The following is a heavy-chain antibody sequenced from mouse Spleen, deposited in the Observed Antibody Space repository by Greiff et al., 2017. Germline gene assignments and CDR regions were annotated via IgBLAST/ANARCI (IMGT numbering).Heavy chain of an antibody. CDR1: GFSLTNYA. D-gene: IGHD1-1*01. V-gene: IGHV2-4-1*01. J-gene: IGHJ4*01. CDR3: AGYYYGSSYFSMDY. Sequence: VKLVESGPGLVAPSQSLSITCTVSGFSLTNYAVHWVRQSPGKGLEWLGVIWSDGSTDYNAAFISRLSISKDNSKSQVFFKMNSLQADDTAIYYCAGYYYGSSYFSMDYWGQGTSVTVSS. CDR2: IWSDGST.